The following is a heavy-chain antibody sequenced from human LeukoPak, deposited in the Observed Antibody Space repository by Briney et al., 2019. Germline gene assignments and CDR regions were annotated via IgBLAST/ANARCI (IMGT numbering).Heavy chain of an antibody. CDR1: GFTFSSYA. CDR3: AKDPDYDILTGPFDP. V-gene: IGHV3-23*01. D-gene: IGHD3-9*01. Sequence: GSLRLSCAASGFTFSSYAMSWVRQAPGKGLEWVSAISGSGGSTYYADSVKGRFTISRDNSKNTLYPQMNSLRAEDTAVYYCAKDPDYDILTGPFDPWGQGTLVTVSS. CDR2: ISGSGGST. J-gene: IGHJ5*02.